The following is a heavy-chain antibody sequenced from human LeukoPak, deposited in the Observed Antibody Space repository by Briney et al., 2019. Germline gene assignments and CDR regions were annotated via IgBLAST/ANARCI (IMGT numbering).Heavy chain of an antibody. CDR1: GFNVSNNY. J-gene: IGHJ4*02. Sequence: GGSLRLSCAASGFNVSNNYMNWVRQAPGKGLEWVSVIFSSGPTYYADSVKGRFTISRDTSKNALYLQMNSLRAEDTAVYYCAISGLGFGEFRGLDYWGQGTRLTVSS. CDR3: AISGLGFGEFRGLDY. CDR2: IFSSGPT. V-gene: IGHV3-53*01. D-gene: IGHD3-10*01.